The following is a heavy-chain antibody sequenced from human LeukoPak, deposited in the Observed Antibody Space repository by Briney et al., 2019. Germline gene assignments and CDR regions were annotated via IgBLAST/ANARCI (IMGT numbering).Heavy chain of an antibody. CDR2: IKQDGSEK. CDR1: GFTFSSYW. D-gene: IGHD5-24*01. J-gene: IGHJ4*02. V-gene: IGHV3-7*01. Sequence: GGSLRLSCAAPGFTFSSYWMSWVRQAPGKGLEWVANIKQDGSEKYYVDSVKGGFTISRDNAKNSLYLQMNSLRAEDTAVYYCARDKRRDYFDYWGQGTLVTVSS. CDR3: ARDKRRDYFDY.